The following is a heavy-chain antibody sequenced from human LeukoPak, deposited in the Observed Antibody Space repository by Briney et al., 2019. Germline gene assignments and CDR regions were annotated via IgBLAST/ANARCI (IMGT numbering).Heavy chain of an antibody. Sequence: ASVKVSCKASGYTFTSYDINWVRQATGQGLEWMGWMNPNSGNTGYAQKFQGRVTITRNTSISTAYMELSSLRSEDTAVYYCARDCSTSCSNPWDDYYGMDVWGQGTTVTVSS. CDR1: GYTFTSYD. V-gene: IGHV1-8*03. J-gene: IGHJ6*02. D-gene: IGHD2-2*01. CDR2: MNPNSGNT. CDR3: ARDCSTSCSNPWDDYYGMDV.